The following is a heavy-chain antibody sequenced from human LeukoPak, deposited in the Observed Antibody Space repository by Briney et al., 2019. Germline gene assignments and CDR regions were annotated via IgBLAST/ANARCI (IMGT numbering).Heavy chain of an antibody. J-gene: IGHJ4*02. D-gene: IGHD6-13*01. Sequence: ASVKVSCKASGYTFTSYDINWVRQATGQGLEWMGWMNPNSGNTGYAQKFQGRVTMTRNTSISTAYMELNSLRAEDTAVYYCARDDSSWSGLDYWGQGTLVTVSS. CDR3: ARDDSSWSGLDY. CDR2: MNPNSGNT. V-gene: IGHV1-8*01. CDR1: GYTFTSYD.